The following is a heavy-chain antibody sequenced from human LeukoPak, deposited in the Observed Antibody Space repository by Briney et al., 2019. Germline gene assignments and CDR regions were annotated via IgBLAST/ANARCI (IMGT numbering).Heavy chain of an antibody. V-gene: IGHV1-18*01. CDR2: ISAYNGNT. D-gene: IGHD5-12*01. CDR1: GYTFTSYG. CDR3: ARDKEWLRPEYTFDY. J-gene: IGHJ4*02. Sequence: GASVKVSCKASGYTFTSYGISWVRQAPGQGLEWMGWISAYNGNTNYAQKLQGRVTMTTDTSTSTAYMELSSLRSEDTAVYYCARDKEWLRPEYTFDYWGQGTLVTASS.